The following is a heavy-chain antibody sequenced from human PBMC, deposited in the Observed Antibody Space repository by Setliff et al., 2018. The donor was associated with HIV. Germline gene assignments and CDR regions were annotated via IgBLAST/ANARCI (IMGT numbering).Heavy chain of an antibody. D-gene: IGHD3-10*01. CDR2: IYPGDSDT. CDR1: GYNFSNYW. V-gene: IGHV5-51*01. J-gene: IGHJ4*02. Sequence: ESLKISCKGSGYNFSNYWIAWLRQMPGKGLECMGIIYPGDSDTRYGPSFQGHVTISADKSISTAYLQWSSLKASDTAMYYCARHGQYGSGSYYNRPFDYWGQGTLVTVSS. CDR3: ARHGQYGSGSYYNRPFDY.